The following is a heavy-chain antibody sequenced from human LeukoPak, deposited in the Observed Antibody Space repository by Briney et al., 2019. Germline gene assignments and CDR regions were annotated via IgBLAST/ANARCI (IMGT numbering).Heavy chain of an antibody. Sequence: GGSLRLSCAAPGFTFSNAWMSWVRQAPGKGLEWVSAISGSGGSTYYADSVKGRFTISRDNSKNTLYLQMNSLRAEDTAVYYCATHLSGWKERDAFDIWGQGTMVTVSS. CDR2: ISGSGGST. CDR3: ATHLSGWKERDAFDI. CDR1: GFTFSNAW. V-gene: IGHV3-23*01. D-gene: IGHD1-26*01. J-gene: IGHJ3*02.